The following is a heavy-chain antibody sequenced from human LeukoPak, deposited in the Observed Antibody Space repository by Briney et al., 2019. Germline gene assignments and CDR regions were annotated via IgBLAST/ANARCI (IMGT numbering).Heavy chain of an antibody. J-gene: IGHJ4*02. CDR2: IDPSDSYT. D-gene: IGHD4-17*01. CDR3: ASGHYGDYGDY. Sequence: GESLKISCKGSGYSFTSYWISWVRQMPGKDPVWMGRIDPSDSYTNYSPSFQGHVTISADKSISTAYLQWSSLKASDTAMYYCASGHYGDYGDYWGQGTLVTVSS. CDR1: GYSFTSYW. V-gene: IGHV5-10-1*01.